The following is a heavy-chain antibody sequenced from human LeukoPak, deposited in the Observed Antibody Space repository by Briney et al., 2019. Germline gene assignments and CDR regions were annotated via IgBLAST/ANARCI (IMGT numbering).Heavy chain of an antibody. CDR3: ARGRREDWNDGLDY. CDR2: IKEDGSAQ. CDR1: GFTFNGYW. J-gene: IGHJ4*02. D-gene: IGHD1-1*01. V-gene: IGHV3-7*01. Sequence: GGSLRLSCAASGFTFNGYWMSWVRQAPGKGLEWVDNIKEDGSAQYYVGSVKGRFTISRDNAKNSLNLQMNSLRAEDTAVYYCARGRREDWNDGLDYWGQGTLVTVSS.